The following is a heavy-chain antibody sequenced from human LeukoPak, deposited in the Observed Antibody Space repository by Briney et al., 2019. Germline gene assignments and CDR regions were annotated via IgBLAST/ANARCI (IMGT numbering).Heavy chain of an antibody. CDR3: ARVFVYYDIGAY. J-gene: IGHJ4*02. CDR2: ISAYNGNT. V-gene: IGHV1-18*01. CDR1: GYTFTSYV. D-gene: IGHD3-22*01. Sequence: ASVKVSCKASGYTFTSYVISWVRQAPGQGLEWMGWISAYNGNTNYAQKLQGRVTMTTDTSTSTAYMELRSLRSDDTAVYYCARVFVYYDIGAYWGQGTLVTVSS.